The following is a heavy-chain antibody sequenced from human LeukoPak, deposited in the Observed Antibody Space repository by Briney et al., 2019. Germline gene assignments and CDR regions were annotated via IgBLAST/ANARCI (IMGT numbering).Heavy chain of an antibody. D-gene: IGHD1-26*01. V-gene: IGHV5-51*01. J-gene: IGHJ5*02. Sequence: GESLKISCKGAGYSFIRYWIGWVRQMPGKGLEWMGIIYPGDSDTRYSPSFQGQVTISADKSISTAYLQWSSLKASDTAMYYCARQGGSYYSYRWFDPWGQGTLVTVSS. CDR3: ARQGGSYYSYRWFDP. CDR1: GYSFIRYW. CDR2: IYPGDSDT.